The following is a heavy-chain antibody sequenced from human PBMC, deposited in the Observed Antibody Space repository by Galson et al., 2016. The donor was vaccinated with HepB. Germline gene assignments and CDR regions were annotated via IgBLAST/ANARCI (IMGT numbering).Heavy chain of an antibody. CDR1: GFTFSSHA. Sequence: SLRLSCAGSGFTFSSHALHWVRQAPGKGLEWVAIVSDDGSKRDYADSVRGRFTISRDNSKNTLSLQMNSLRGDDTAVYYCARPPVDGGYSYGPFGHWGQGILVTVS. CDR2: VSDDGSKR. J-gene: IGHJ4*02. CDR3: ARPPVDGGYSYGPFGH. D-gene: IGHD5-18*01. V-gene: IGHV3-30*04.